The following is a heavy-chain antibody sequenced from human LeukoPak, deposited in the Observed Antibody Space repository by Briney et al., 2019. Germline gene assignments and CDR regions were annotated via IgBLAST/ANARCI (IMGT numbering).Heavy chain of an antibody. J-gene: IGHJ6*02. CDR2: ISSSSYI. CDR3: ARDGDLWFGEANYYGMDV. D-gene: IGHD3-10*01. V-gene: IGHV3-21*01. Sequence: GGSLRLSCAASGFTFSSYSMNWVRQAPGKGLEWVSSISSSSYIYYADSVKGRFTISRDNAKNSLYLQMNSLRAEDTAVYYCARDGDLWFGEANYYGMDVWGQGTTVTVSS. CDR1: GFTFSSYS.